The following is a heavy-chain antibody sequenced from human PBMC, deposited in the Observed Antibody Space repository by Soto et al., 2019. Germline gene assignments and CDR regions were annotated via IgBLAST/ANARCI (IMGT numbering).Heavy chain of an antibody. Sequence: QVQLVESGGGVVQPGRSLRLSCAASGFTFSSYGMHWVRQAPGKGLEWVAVIWYDGSNKYYADSVKGRFTISRDNSKNTLYLQMNSLRAEDTAVYYCARDESSGWYFYWDQGTLVTVSS. CDR3: ARDESSGWYFY. D-gene: IGHD6-19*01. CDR2: IWYDGSNK. V-gene: IGHV3-33*01. J-gene: IGHJ4*02. CDR1: GFTFSSYG.